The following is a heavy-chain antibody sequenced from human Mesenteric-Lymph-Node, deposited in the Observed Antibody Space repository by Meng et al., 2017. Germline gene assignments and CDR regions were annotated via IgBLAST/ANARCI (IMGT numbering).Heavy chain of an antibody. J-gene: IGHJ4*02. D-gene: IGHD3-3*01. V-gene: IGHV3-66*02. CDR3: ANRFV. Sequence: SCAASGFSVSSDFMIWVRQAPGKGLEWVSMLHSLAGTFFPESVKGRFTISRDNSKNRLYLQMDSLRTEDTAVYYCANRFVWGLGTLVT. CDR1: GFSVSSDF. CDR2: LHSLAGT.